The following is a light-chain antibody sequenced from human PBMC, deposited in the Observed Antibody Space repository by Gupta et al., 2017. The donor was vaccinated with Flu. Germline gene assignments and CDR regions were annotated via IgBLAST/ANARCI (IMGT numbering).Light chain of an antibody. CDR2: EVS. Sequence: QSALPQPASASGSPGQSITISCTGTSSDVAAYDHVSWYQHHPGKAHKLMSYEVSDRTSGVSNRFSGSKSANTASLTISGLQAEDEAEYYCSSYTTTNTVVFGGGNKVNVL. CDR1: SSDVAAYDH. J-gene: IGLJ3*02. V-gene: IGLV2-14*01. CDR3: SSYTTTNTVV.